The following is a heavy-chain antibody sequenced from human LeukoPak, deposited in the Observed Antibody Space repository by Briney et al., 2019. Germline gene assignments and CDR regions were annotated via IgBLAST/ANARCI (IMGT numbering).Heavy chain of an antibody. CDR3: ARAGVQQSDYYYYFMDV. CDR2: IKQDGSEK. Sequence: GGSLRLSCAASGFTFSSYWMSWVRQAPGKGLEWVANIKQDGSEKYYVDSVKGRFTISRDNAKNSLYLQMNSLRAEDTAVYYCARAGVQQSDYYYYFMDVWGKGTTVTVSS. J-gene: IGHJ6*03. V-gene: IGHV3-7*01. CDR1: GFTFSSYW. D-gene: IGHD6-13*01.